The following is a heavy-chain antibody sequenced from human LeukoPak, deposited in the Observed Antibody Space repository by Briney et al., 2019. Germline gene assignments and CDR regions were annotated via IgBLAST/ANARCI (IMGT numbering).Heavy chain of an antibody. D-gene: IGHD2-15*01. J-gene: IGHJ4*02. CDR2: ISSSFSHI. CDR1: GFPFSSYS. V-gene: IGHV3-21*01. Sequence: PGGSLRLSCAASGFPFSSYSMNWVRQAPGKGLEWVSSISSSFSHIYYADSVKGRFTISRDNAKNSLYLHMNSLRAEDTAVYYCARDLVYCSGASCYQRGFDYWGQGSLVTVSS. CDR3: ARDLVYCSGASCYQRGFDY.